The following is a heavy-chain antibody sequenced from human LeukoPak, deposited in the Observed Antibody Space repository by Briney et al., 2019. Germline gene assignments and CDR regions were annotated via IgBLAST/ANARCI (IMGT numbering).Heavy chain of an antibody. CDR1: GFIFRSYA. Sequence: PGGSLRLSCVGSGFIFRSYAVTWVRQAPGKGLEWVSGINHNGRSTAYVDSVKGRFTISRDNAKNSLYLQMNSLRAEDTALYYCARGFTPWHSDLWGRGTLVTVSS. CDR3: ARGFTPWHSDL. D-gene: IGHD3-10*01. J-gene: IGHJ2*01. CDR2: INHNGRST. V-gene: IGHV3-20*04.